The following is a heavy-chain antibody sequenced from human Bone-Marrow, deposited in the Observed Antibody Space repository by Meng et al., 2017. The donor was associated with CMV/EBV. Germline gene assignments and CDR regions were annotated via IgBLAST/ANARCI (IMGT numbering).Heavy chain of an antibody. CDR2: IRSDGSDK. V-gene: IGHV3-30*02. CDR3: AKDSSGRGIITMIVVVKYGMDV. CDR1: GFTFISYG. J-gene: IGHJ6*02. D-gene: IGHD3-22*01. Sequence: GESLKISCATSGFTFISYGMHWVRQAPGRGLEWVAFIRSDGSDKQYVDSVRGRFTISRDNSRSTLYLQMNSLSAEDTAVYYCAKDSSGRGIITMIVVVKYGMDVWGQGTTVTVSS.